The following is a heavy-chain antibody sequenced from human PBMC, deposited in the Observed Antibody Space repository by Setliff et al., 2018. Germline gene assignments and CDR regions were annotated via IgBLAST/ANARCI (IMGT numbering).Heavy chain of an antibody. CDR3: ARDLIDPDYGDYLSFYYYGVDV. V-gene: IGHV1-69*13. J-gene: IGHJ6*02. CDR1: GYTFTSYD. Sequence: SVKVSCKASGYTFTSYDVNWVRQAPGQGLEWMGGIIPIFGTANYAQKFQGRVTITADESTSTAYMELSSLRSEDTAVYYCARDLIDPDYGDYLSFYYYGVDVWGQGTTVTVSS. CDR2: IIPIFGTA. D-gene: IGHD4-17*01.